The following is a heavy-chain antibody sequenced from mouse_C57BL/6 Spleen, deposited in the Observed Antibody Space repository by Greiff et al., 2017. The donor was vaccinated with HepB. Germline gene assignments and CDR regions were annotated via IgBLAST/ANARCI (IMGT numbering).Heavy chain of an antibody. CDR1: GYTFTDYN. J-gene: IGHJ3*01. Sequence: VQLKQSGPELVKPGASVKMSCKASGYTFTDYNMHWVKQSHGKSLEWIGYINPNNGGTSYNQKFKGKATLTVNKSSSTAYMELRSLTSEDSAVYYCVPTGTGFAYWGQGTLVTVSA. CDR2: INPNNGGT. CDR3: VPTGTGFAY. D-gene: IGHD4-1*02. V-gene: IGHV1-22*01.